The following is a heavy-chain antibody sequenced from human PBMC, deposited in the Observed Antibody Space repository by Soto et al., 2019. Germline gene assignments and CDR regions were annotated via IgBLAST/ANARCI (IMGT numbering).Heavy chain of an antibody. CDR1: GYTFTSYG. CDR2: ISAYNGNT. V-gene: IGHV1-18*01. CDR3: ARDLEAPYSYAMDV. J-gene: IGHJ6*02. Sequence: GASVKVSCKASGYTFTSYGISWVRQAPGQGLEWMGWISAYNGNTNYAQKLQGRVTMTTDTSTSTAYMELRSLRSDDTALYYCARDLEAPYSYAMDVWGQGTTVTVSS.